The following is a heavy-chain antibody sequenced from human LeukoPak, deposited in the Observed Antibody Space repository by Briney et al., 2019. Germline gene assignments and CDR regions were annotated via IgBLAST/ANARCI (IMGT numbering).Heavy chain of an antibody. CDR1: GFTFGDYA. Sequence: GRSLRLSCTASGFTFGDYAMSWVRQAPGKGLEWVGRIKSKTDGGTTDYAAPVKGRFTISRDDSKNTLYLQMNSLKTEDTAVYYCTTAPIYYGSGSYAHWGQGTLVTVSS. V-gene: IGHV3-15*01. D-gene: IGHD3-10*01. CDR2: IKSKTDGGTT. CDR3: TTAPIYYGSGSYAH. J-gene: IGHJ4*02.